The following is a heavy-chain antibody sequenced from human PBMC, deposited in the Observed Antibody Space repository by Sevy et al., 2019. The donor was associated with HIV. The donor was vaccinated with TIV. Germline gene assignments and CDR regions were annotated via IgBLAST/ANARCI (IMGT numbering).Heavy chain of an antibody. V-gene: IGHV3-48*02. J-gene: IGHJ4*02. D-gene: IGHD2-21*01. CDR3: VRDERAIAAHFDY. CDR2: FDRTDIT. CDR1: GFTLSSYT. Sequence: GGSLRLSCEASGFTLSSYTMNWVRQSPEKGLEWVATFDRTDITHYADSVKGRFIISRDTAKNSLFLQMNSLRDDDTAMHFCVRDERAIAAHFDYWGRGTLVTVSS.